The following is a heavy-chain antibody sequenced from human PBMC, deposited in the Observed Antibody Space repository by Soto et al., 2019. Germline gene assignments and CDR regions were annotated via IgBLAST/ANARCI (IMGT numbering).Heavy chain of an antibody. V-gene: IGHV1-18*01. Sequence: ASVKVSCKASGYTFTSYVIIWVRQAPGQGLEWMGYISPNSGATTYAQNLQGRLTLTTDTSTSTAYMELRSLSSDDTAVYYCARDLRARKPREPNDYWGQGTLVTVSS. J-gene: IGHJ4*02. CDR1: GYTFTSYV. CDR2: ISPNSGAT. CDR3: ARDLRARKPREPNDY.